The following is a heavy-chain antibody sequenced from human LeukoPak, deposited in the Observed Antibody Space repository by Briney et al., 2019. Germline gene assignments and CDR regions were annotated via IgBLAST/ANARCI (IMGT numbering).Heavy chain of an antibody. V-gene: IGHV1-8*01. CDR2: MNPNSGNT. D-gene: IGHD3-3*01. J-gene: IGHJ6*02. Sequence: ASVKVSCTASGYTFTSYDINWVRQATGRGLEWMGWMNPNSGNTGFAQKFQGRVTMTRNTSISTAYMELSSLRSEDTAVYYCARSLTRVTIFGVARYGLDVWGQGTTVTVSS. CDR3: ARSLTRVTIFGVARYGLDV. CDR1: GYTFTSYD.